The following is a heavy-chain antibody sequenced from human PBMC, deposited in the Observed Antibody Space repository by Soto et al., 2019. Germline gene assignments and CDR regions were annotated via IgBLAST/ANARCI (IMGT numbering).Heavy chain of an antibody. CDR3: ARGRRDYYGSGSYSNGMDV. CDR2: INHSGST. D-gene: IGHD3-10*01. Sequence: PSETLSLTCTVYGGSFSGYYWSWIRQPPGKGLEWIGEINHSGSTNYNPSLKSRVTISVDTSKNQFSLKLSSVTAADTAVYYCARGRRDYYGSGSYSNGMDVWGQGTTVTSP. V-gene: IGHV4-34*01. J-gene: IGHJ6*02. CDR1: GGSFSGYY.